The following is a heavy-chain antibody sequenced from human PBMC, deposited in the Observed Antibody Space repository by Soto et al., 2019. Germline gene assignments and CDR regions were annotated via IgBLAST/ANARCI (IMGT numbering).Heavy chain of an antibody. CDR3: ARTYDGRAPNSGGYAFAI. D-gene: IGHD3-22*01. Sequence: SGTLAVTCSVSGGSISSSYLSWSLQAPGKGLGCIAYMYYSWRIDNPSLKRRVSISLDTSKHPFSLQMSSVTAADTAVYYCARTYDGRAPNSGGYAFAIWGQGTMVT. CDR1: GGSISSSY. V-gene: IGHV4-59*01. J-gene: IGHJ3*02. CDR2: MYYSWR.